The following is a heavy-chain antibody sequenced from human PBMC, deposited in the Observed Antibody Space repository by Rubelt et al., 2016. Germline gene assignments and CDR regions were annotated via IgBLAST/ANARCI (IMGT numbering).Heavy chain of an antibody. Sequence: QITLKESGPTLVKPTQTLTLTCTFSGFSLSTSGVGVGWFRQPPGEALEWLALIYWDDDSKHSPSLKSRLAITKDTSKNQVVLTMTNMDPVDTATYYCAHYKATIRGNWFDPWGQGTLVTVSS. D-gene: IGHD3-3*02. J-gene: IGHJ5*02. CDR2: IYWDDDS. CDR3: AHYKATIRGNWFDP. V-gene: IGHV2-5*02. CDR1: GFSLSTSGVG.